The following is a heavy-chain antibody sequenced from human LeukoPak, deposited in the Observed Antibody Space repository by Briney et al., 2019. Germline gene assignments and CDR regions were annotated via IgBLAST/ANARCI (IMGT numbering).Heavy chain of an antibody. CDR1: GGSISSHY. D-gene: IGHD3-10*01. Sequence: SETLSLTCTVSGGSISSHYWSWIRQPPGKGLEWIGYIYYSGSTNYNPSLKSRVTISVDMSKNQFSLKLSSVTAADTAVYYCARATGAPIFDYWGQGTLVTVSS. CDR3: ARATGAPIFDY. CDR2: IYYSGST. V-gene: IGHV4-59*11. J-gene: IGHJ4*02.